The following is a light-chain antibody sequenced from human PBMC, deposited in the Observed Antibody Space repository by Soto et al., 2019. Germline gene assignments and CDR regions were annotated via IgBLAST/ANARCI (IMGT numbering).Light chain of an antibody. CDR1: SSDVGGYNY. V-gene: IGLV2-14*01. CDR3: SSYTSSSKV. CDR2: DVS. Sequence: QSVLTQPASVSGSPGQPITISCTGTSSDVGGYNYVSWYQQHPGKAPKLMIYDVSNRPSGVSNRFSGSKSGNTASLTISGLQAEDEADYYCSSYTSSSKVFGTGTKVTLL. J-gene: IGLJ1*01.